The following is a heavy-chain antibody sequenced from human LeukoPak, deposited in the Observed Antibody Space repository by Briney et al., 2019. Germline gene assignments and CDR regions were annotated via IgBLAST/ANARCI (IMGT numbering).Heavy chain of an antibody. CDR3: ARGIEFDPYCGGDCYRYYFDY. Sequence: SETLSLTCTVSGGSISSYYWSWIRQPPGKGLEWIGYIYYSGSTNYNPSLKSRVTMSVDTSKNQFSLKLSSVTAADTAVYYCARGIEFDPYCGGDCYRYYFDYWGQGTLVTVSS. V-gene: IGHV4-59*01. CDR1: GGSISSYY. CDR2: IYYSGST. D-gene: IGHD2-21*02. J-gene: IGHJ4*02.